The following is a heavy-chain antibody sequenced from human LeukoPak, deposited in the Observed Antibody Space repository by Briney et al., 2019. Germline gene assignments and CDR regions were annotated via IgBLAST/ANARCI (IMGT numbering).Heavy chain of an antibody. V-gene: IGHV4-39*01. D-gene: IGHD2-21*01. Sequence: PSETLSLTCTVSGGSISSSSYYWGWIRQPPGKGLEWIGSIYYSGSTYYNPSLKSRVTISVDTSKNQFSLKLSSVTAADTAVYYCARRPPSIYPYMDVWGKGTTVTISS. CDR3: ARRPPSIYPYMDV. J-gene: IGHJ6*03. CDR2: IYYSGST. CDR1: GGSISSSSYY.